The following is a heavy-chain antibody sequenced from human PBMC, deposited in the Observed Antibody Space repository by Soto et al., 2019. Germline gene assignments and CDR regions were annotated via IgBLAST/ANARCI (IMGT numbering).Heavy chain of an antibody. Sequence: QVQLVESGGGVVQPGRSLRLSCAASGFTFSSYGMHWVRQAPGKGLEWVAVISYDGSNKYYADSVKGRCTISRDNSKNTLYLQMNSLRAEDTAVYYCAKGRSGWDAATGYFDYWGQGTLVTVSS. CDR1: GFTFSSYG. D-gene: IGHD6-19*01. CDR2: ISYDGSNK. CDR3: AKGRSGWDAATGYFDY. J-gene: IGHJ4*02. V-gene: IGHV3-30*18.